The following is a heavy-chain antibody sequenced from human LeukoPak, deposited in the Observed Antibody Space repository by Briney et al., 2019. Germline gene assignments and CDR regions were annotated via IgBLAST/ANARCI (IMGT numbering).Heavy chain of an antibody. Sequence: GGSLRLSCAASGFTFSDYYVSWIRQAPGKGLEWVSYISSSGSTIYYADSVKGRFTISRDNAKNSLYLQMNSLGAEDTAVYYCARDRSTVYNWFDPWGQGTLVTVSS. CDR1: GFTFSDYY. D-gene: IGHD4-11*01. J-gene: IGHJ5*02. CDR3: ARDRSTVYNWFDP. CDR2: ISSSGSTI. V-gene: IGHV3-11*04.